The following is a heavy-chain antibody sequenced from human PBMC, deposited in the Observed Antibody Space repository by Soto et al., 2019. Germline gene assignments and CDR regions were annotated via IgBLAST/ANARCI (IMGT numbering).Heavy chain of an antibody. CDR2: ISSSSSTI. V-gene: IGHV3-48*01. CDR1: GFTFSSYS. Sequence: PGGSLRLSCAASGFTFSSYSMNWVRQAPGKGLEWVSYISSSSSTIYYADSVKGRFTISRDNAKNSLYLQMNGLRAEDTAVYYCAREGQAFDIWGQGTMVTVSS. J-gene: IGHJ3*02. CDR3: AREGQAFDI.